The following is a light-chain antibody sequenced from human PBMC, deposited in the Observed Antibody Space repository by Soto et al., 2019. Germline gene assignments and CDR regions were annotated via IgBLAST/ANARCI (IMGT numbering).Light chain of an antibody. CDR1: QGITDY. CDR3: QNYDSAPWT. Sequence: DIQMTQSPSSLSASVGDRVTITCRASQGITDYLAWYQQKPGQVPNLLIYAASTLQSGVPSRVSGSGSGTDFTLTISGLQPEDGATYYRQNYDSAPWTFGQGTQVAIK. V-gene: IGKV1-27*01. J-gene: IGKJ1*01. CDR2: AAS.